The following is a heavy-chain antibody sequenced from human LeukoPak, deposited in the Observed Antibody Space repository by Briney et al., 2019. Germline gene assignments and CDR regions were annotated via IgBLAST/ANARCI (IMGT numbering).Heavy chain of an antibody. Sequence: PSETLSLTCTVSGGSISSDGHNWDWIRQPPGKGLEYIGSIFRSGETYYTPSLNSPVTISVDRSKNQFSLTLTSVTAADTAVYYCTRRPKQPGFWSGYVDYWGQGILVTVSS. CDR2: IFRSGET. CDR1: GGSISSDGHN. D-gene: IGHD3-3*01. V-gene: IGHV4-39*01. CDR3: TRRPKQPGFWSGYVDY. J-gene: IGHJ4*02.